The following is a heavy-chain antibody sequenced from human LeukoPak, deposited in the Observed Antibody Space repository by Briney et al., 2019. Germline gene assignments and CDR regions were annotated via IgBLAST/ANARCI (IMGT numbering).Heavy chain of an antibody. J-gene: IGHJ2*01. Sequence: SETLSLTCAVYGGSFSGYYWSWIRQPPGKGLEWIGEINHSGSTNYNPSLKSRVTISVDTSMNQFSLKLSSVTAADTAVYYCARGPTAVAVWKYFDLWGRGTLVTVSS. CDR2: INHSGST. CDR3: ARGPTAVAVWKYFDL. D-gene: IGHD6-19*01. V-gene: IGHV4-34*01. CDR1: GGSFSGYY.